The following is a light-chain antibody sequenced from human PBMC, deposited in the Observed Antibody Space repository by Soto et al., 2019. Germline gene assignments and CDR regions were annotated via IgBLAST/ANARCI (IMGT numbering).Light chain of an antibody. V-gene: IGLV2-8*01. CDR2: EVS. Sequence: QSVLTQPPSASGSPGQSVTISCTGASSDVGGYNSVSWYQQHPGKVPKLMIYEVSKRPSGVPDRFSGSKSGNTASLTVSGLQAEDEAEYYCSSYAGSNNLVFGGGTKLTVL. CDR1: SSDVGGYNS. J-gene: IGLJ2*01. CDR3: SSYAGSNNLV.